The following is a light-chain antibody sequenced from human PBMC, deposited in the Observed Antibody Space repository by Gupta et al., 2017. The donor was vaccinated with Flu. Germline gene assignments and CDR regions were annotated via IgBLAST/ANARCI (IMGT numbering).Light chain of an antibody. V-gene: IGLV3-19*01. CDR3: QSRDISGRFVI. J-gene: IGLJ2*01. Sequence: QGNSLKNDHACCDQQKPRQAPILVSYAENNRPSGIPDRFSGSSSRNTASLTITGAQAEDEADYYFQSRDISGRFVIFGGGTKLTVL. CDR1: SLKNDH. CDR2: AEN.